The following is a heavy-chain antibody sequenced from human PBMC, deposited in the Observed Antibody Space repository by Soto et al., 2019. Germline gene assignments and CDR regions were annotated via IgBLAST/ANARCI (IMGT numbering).Heavy chain of an antibody. CDR2: IIPIFGTA. Sequence: QVQLVQSGAEVKKPGSSVKVSCKASGGTFSSYAISWVRQAPGQGLAWMGGIIPIFGTANYAQKFQGRVTITADESTSTAYMELGSMRSEDTAVYYCAREYRIAVDVNGNWYFDLWGRGTLVTVSS. J-gene: IGHJ2*01. CDR3: AREYRIAVDVNGNWYFDL. CDR1: GGTFSSYA. D-gene: IGHD6-19*01. V-gene: IGHV1-69*01.